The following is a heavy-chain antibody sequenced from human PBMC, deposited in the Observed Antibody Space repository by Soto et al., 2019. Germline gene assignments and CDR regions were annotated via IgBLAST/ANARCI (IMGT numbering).Heavy chain of an antibody. D-gene: IGHD3-22*01. CDR3: ARDPERVTMIPYYYGMDV. CDR2: IIPIFGTA. V-gene: IGHV1-69*12. CDR1: GGTFSSYA. J-gene: IGHJ6*02. Sequence: QVQLVQSGAEVKKPGSSVKVSCKASGGTFSSYAISWVRQAPGQGLEWMGGIIPIFGTANYAQKFQGRVTIPADESTSTAYMELSRLRSEDTAVYYCARDPERVTMIPYYYGMDVWGQGTTVTVSS.